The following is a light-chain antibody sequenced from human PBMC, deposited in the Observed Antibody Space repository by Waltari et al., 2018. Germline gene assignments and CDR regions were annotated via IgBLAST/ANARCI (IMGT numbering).Light chain of an antibody. J-gene: IGLJ2*01. V-gene: IGLV4-69*01. CDR3: QTWGTGIRGV. Sequence: QLVLTQSPSASASLGASVKLTCTLSSGHSSYALAWHPQQPEKGPRYLMKLNSDGSHSKGDGIPDRFSGSSSGAERYLTISSLQSEDEADYYCQTWGTGIRGVFGGGTKLTVL. CDR1: SGHSSYA. CDR2: LNSDGSH.